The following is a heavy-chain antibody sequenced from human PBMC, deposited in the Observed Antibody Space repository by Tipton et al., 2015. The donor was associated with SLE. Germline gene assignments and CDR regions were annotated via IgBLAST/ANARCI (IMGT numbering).Heavy chain of an antibody. Sequence: QLVQSGPEVKKPGSSVKVSCQTSGGSFSSIAISWVRQAPGQGLEWIGGIIPIHGVAKYSQKFHNRVTITADKSTRTVYMELSSLRTEDTATYFCGRMSVGIWDYWGQGTLVTVSS. V-gene: IGHV1-69*09. CDR1: GGSFSSIA. CDR2: IIPIHGVA. D-gene: IGHD5/OR15-5a*01. CDR3: GRMSVGIWDY. J-gene: IGHJ4*02.